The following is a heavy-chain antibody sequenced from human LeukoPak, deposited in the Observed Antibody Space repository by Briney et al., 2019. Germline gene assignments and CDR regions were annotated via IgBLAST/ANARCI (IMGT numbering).Heavy chain of an antibody. J-gene: IGHJ6*02. V-gene: IGHV1-69*13. CDR1: GGSFSSYD. CDR3: ARVLKYSSGWYPYYYYGMDV. CDR2: IIPIFGTA. D-gene: IGHD6-19*01. Sequence: ASVRVSCKATGGSFSSYDIDWVRQAPGQGLEWMGGIIPIFGTANYAQKFQGRVTITADESTSTAYMELSSLRSEDTAVYYCARVLKYSSGWYPYYYYGMDVWGQGTTVTVSS.